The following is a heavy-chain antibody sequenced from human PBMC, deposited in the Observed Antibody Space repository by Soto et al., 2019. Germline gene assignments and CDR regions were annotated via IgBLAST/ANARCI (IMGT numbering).Heavy chain of an antibody. Sequence: QVKLVQSGAEVKKPGSSVKVSCKASGGTFSSYAISWVRQAPGQGLEWMGGIIPIFGTANYAQKFQGRVTITADKSTSTAYMELSSLRSEDTAVYYCARDNMAKVVTPAGYCDLGGRGTLVTVSA. D-gene: IGHD2-21*02. CDR3: ARDNMAKVVTPAGYCDL. V-gene: IGHV1-69*06. J-gene: IGHJ2*01. CDR1: GGTFSSYA. CDR2: IIPIFGTA.